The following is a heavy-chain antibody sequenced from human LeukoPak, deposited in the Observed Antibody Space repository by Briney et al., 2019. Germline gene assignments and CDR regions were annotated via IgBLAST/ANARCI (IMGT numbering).Heavy chain of an antibody. Sequence: GGSLRLSCAASGFTFSTYWMTWVRQAPGKGLEWLAKIKEDGSEKYYVDSVKGWCTISRDNAKNSLYLQMNSLRAEDTAVYYCARGGSLYFVQWGQGTLVTVSS. CDR2: IKEDGSEK. CDR3: ARGGSLYFVQ. V-gene: IGHV3-7*04. CDR1: GFTFSTYW. D-gene: IGHD3-16*01. J-gene: IGHJ4*02.